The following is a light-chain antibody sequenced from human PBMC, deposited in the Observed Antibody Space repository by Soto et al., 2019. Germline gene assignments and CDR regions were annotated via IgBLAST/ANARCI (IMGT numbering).Light chain of an antibody. CDR2: GGS. Sequence: EIVLTQSTGTRSWSPVSRATLSCRASQSFKSSYLAWYQQKPGQAPKLLIHGGSTRATGISDRFSGSGSGTDFTLTISRLEPEDFAVYYCQLYRTFGQGTKVDIK. V-gene: IGKV3-20*01. CDR1: QSFKSSY. CDR3: QLYRT. J-gene: IGKJ1*01.